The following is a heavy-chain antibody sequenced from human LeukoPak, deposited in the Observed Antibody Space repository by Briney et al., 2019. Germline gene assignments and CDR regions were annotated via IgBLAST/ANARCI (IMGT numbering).Heavy chain of an antibody. CDR1: GFTFSDYY. V-gene: IGHV3-11*05. D-gene: IGHD6-19*01. J-gene: IGHJ3*02. Sequence: PGGSLRLSCAASGFTFSDYYMSWIRQAPGKGLEWVSYISSSSSYTNYADSVKGRFTISRDNARNSLYLQMNSLRAEDTAVYYCARGGLAIDAFDIWGQVTMVTVSS. CDR3: ARGGLAIDAFDI. CDR2: ISSSSSYT.